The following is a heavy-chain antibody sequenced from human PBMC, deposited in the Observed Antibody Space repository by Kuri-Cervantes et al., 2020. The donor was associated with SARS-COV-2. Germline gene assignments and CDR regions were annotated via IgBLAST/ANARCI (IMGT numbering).Heavy chain of an antibody. D-gene: IGHD3-3*01. CDR2: IRSKAYGGTT. Sequence: GESLKISCAASGFTFSSYGMHWVRQAPGKGLEWVGFIRSKAYGGTTEYAASVKGRFTISRDDSKSIAYLQMNSLKTEDTAVYYCTRENFWSGYSDYWGQGTLVTVSS. J-gene: IGHJ4*02. CDR1: GFTFSSYG. V-gene: IGHV3-49*04. CDR3: TRENFWSGYSDY.